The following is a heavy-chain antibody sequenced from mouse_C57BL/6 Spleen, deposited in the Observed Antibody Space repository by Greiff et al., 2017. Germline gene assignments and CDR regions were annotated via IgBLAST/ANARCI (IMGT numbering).Heavy chain of an antibody. D-gene: IGHD1-1*01. J-gene: IGHJ2*01. CDR3: ARSRLSYGSGYGY. Sequence: QVQLQQPGAELVKPGASVKMSCKASGYTFPSYWITWVKQRPGQGLEWIGEIYPGSGSTNYNEKFKSEATLTVDTSSSTAYMQLSSLPSEDSAVYYYARSRLSYGSGYGYWGQGTTLTVSS. CDR2: IYPGSGST. V-gene: IGHV1-55*01. CDR1: GYTFPSYW.